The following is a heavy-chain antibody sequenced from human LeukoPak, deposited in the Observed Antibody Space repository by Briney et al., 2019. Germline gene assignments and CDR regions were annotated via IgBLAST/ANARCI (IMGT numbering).Heavy chain of an antibody. CDR1: GFTFDDYA. CDR3: AKAALRGVVRRKFYFDY. CDR2: ISGDGGST. V-gene: IGHV3-43*02. Sequence: GGSLRLSCAASGFTFDDYAMHWVRQAPGKGLEWVSLISGDGGSTYYADSVKGRFTISRDNSKNSLYLQMNSLRTEDTALYYCAKAALRGVVRRKFYFDYWGQGTLVTVSS. D-gene: IGHD2-21*01. J-gene: IGHJ4*02.